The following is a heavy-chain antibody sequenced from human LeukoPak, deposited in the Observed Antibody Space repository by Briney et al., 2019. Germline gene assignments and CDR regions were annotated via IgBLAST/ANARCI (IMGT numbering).Heavy chain of an antibody. J-gene: IGHJ5*02. Sequence: ASETLSLTCTVSGGSISSYYWSWIRQPPGKGLEWIGYIYYSGSTNYNPSLKSRVTISVDTSKNQFPLKLSSVAAADTAVYYCARVSGPAARFDPWGQGTLVTVSS. D-gene: IGHD2-2*01. CDR3: ARVSGPAARFDP. V-gene: IGHV4-59*01. CDR1: GGSISSYY. CDR2: IYYSGST.